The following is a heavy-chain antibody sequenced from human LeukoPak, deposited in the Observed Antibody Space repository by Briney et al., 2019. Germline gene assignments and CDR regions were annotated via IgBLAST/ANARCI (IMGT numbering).Heavy chain of an antibody. J-gene: IGHJ4*02. CDR2: IRSKAYGETA. CDR1: GFTFGDYA. Sequence: GGSLRLSCTASGFTFGDYAMSWIRQAPGKGLEWVGFIRSKAYGETADYAASVKGRFTISRDDSKAIAYLQMNSLKTEDTAVYYCAREVYSYGPQDYWGQGTLVTVSS. D-gene: IGHD5-18*01. CDR3: AREVYSYGPQDY. V-gene: IGHV3-49*03.